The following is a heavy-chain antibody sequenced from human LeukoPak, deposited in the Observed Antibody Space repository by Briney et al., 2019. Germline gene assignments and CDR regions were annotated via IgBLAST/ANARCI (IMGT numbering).Heavy chain of an antibody. D-gene: IGHD2-2*02. Sequence: GGSLRLSCAASGFTFSSYGMHWVRQAPGKGLEWVAFIRYDGSNKYYADSVKGRFTISRDNSKNTLYLQMNSLRAEDTAVYYCAREPSYCSSTSCYIAYYFDYWGQGTLVTVSS. CDR1: GFTFSSYG. CDR2: IRYDGSNK. J-gene: IGHJ4*02. V-gene: IGHV3-30*02. CDR3: AREPSYCSSTSCYIAYYFDY.